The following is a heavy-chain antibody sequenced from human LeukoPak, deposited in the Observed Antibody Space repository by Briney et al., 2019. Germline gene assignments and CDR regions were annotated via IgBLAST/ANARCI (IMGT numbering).Heavy chain of an antibody. Sequence: GGSLRLSCAASGFTFNNYWMSWVCRAPGKGLEWVANIKRDGSEKYYVGSVKGRFTISRDNAKNSLYLQMNSLRAEDTAVYFCGRGDRGPYWGQGTLVTVSS. D-gene: IGHD3-10*01. V-gene: IGHV3-7*01. CDR2: IKRDGSEK. J-gene: IGHJ4*02. CDR1: GFTFNNYW. CDR3: GRGDRGPY.